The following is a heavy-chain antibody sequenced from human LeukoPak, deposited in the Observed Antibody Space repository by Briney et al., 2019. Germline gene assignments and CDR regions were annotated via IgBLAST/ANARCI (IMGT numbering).Heavy chain of an antibody. V-gene: IGHV4-34*01. D-gene: IGHD4-11*01. CDR2: INHSGST. CDR3: AEQMTTVAYYFDY. J-gene: IGHJ4*02. CDR1: GGSFSGYY. Sequence: PSETLSLTCAVYGGSFSGYYWSWIRQPPGKGLEWIGEINHSGSTNYNPSLKSRVTISVDTSKNQFSLKLSSVTAADTAVYYCAEQMTTVAYYFDYWGQGTLVTVSS.